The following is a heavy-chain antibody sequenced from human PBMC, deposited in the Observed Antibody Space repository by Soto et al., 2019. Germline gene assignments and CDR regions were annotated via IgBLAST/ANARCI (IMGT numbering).Heavy chain of an antibody. CDR1: GGTFSSYA. Sequence: GASVKASCKASGGTFSSYAISWVRQAPGQGLEWMGGIIPIFGTANYAQKFQGRVTITADESTSTAYMELSSLRSEDTAVYYCARDPLWGTAMVLWYFDLWGRGTLVTVSS. D-gene: IGHD5-18*01. CDR3: ARDPLWGTAMVLWYFDL. CDR2: IIPIFGTA. J-gene: IGHJ2*01. V-gene: IGHV1-69*13.